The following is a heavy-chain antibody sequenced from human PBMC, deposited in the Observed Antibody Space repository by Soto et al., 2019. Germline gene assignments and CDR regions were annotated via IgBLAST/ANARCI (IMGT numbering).Heavy chain of an antibody. Sequence: SETLSLTCTVSGGSISSSSYYWGWIRQPPGKGLEWIGSIYYSGSTYYNPSLKSRVTISVDTSKNQFSLKLSSVTAADTAVYYCARDHDSNSSPSIYAMDVWGPGTTVTLSS. CDR3: ARDHDSNSSPSIYAMDV. V-gene: IGHV4-39*01. J-gene: IGHJ6*02. D-gene: IGHD6-13*01. CDR2: IYYSGST. CDR1: GGSISSSSYY.